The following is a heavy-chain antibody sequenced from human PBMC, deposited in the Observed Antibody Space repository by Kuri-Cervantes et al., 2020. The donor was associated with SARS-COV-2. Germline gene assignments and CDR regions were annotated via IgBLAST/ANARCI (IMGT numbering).Heavy chain of an antibody. D-gene: IGHD4-17*01. Sequence: SETLSLTCTVSGGSISSGSYYWGWIRQPPGKGLEWIGSIYYSGSTYYNPSLKSRVTISVDTSTTQFSLKLSSVTAADTAVYYCARANGDYQIEIDYYYYYYMDVWGKGTTVTVSS. CDR2: IYYSGST. CDR1: GGSISSGSYY. CDR3: ARANGDYQIEIDYYYYYYMDV. V-gene: IGHV4-39*07. J-gene: IGHJ6*03.